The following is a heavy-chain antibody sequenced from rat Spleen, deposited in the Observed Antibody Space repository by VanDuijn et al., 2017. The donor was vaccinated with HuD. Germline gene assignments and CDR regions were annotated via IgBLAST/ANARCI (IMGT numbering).Heavy chain of an antibody. CDR1: GFTFSRSA. D-gene: IGHD1-6*01. J-gene: IGHJ3*01. Sequence: EVQLVESGGGLVQPGRSLKLSCAASGFTFSRSAMAWVRQAPTKGLEWVASITKAGGNTYYPDSVKGRFTISRDNAKSTLYLQMDSLRSEDTASYFCAGQYYGYTDWGQGTLVTVSS. CDR3: AGQYYGYTD. V-gene: IGHV5-29*01. CDR2: ITKAGGNT.